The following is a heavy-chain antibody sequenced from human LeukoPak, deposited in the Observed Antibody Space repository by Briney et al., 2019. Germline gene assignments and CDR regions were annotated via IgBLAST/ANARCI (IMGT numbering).Heavy chain of an antibody. D-gene: IGHD3-22*01. CDR1: GFTFSTYW. Sequence: GGSLRLSCAASGFTFSTYWMSWVRQAPGQGLEWMGWISAYNGNTNYAQKIQGRVTMTTDTSTSTAHMELRSLRSDDTAVYYCARGLHDLDYYDSSGYYTHFDYWGQGTLVTVSS. V-gene: IGHV1-18*01. CDR2: ISAYNGNT. CDR3: ARGLHDLDYYDSSGYYTHFDY. J-gene: IGHJ4*02.